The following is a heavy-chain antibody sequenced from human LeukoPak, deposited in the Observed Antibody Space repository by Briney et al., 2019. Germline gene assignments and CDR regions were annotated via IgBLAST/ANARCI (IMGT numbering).Heavy chain of an antibody. CDR1: GFTFSSYA. D-gene: IGHD6-13*01. CDR2: ISGSGGST. V-gene: IGHV3-23*01. Sequence: PGGSLRLSCAASGFTFSSYAMSWVRQAPGKGLEWVSAISGSGGSTYYADSVKGGFTISRDNSKNTLYLQMNSLRAEDTAVYYCAKAYSSSYLYFDYWGQGTLVTVSS. J-gene: IGHJ4*02. CDR3: AKAYSSSYLYFDY.